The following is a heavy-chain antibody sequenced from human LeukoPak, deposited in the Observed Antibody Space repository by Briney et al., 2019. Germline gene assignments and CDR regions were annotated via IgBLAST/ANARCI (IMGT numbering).Heavy chain of an antibody. CDR1: GFTFSSYS. CDR2: ISSSSGYI. D-gene: IGHD1-20*01. CDR3: ARLTGTYYYYYGMDV. V-gene: IGHV3-21*01. J-gene: IGHJ6*02. Sequence: GGSLRLSCAASGFTFSSYSMNWVRQAPGKGLEWVSSISSSSGYIYYADSVKGRFTISRDNSKNTLYLQMNSLRAEDTAVYYCARLTGTYYYYYGMDVWGQGTTVTVSS.